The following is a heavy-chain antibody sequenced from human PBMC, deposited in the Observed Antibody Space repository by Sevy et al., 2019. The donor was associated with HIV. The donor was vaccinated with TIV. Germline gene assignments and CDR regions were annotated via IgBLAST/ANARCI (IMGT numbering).Heavy chain of an antibody. CDR2: MSGSGGDT. Sequence: GGSLRLSCAASGFTFRTYAMTWVRQAPGKGLEWVSVMSGSGGDTYYADSVKGRFIISRDNSNNTLYLQMNSLRAEDTAVYYCAKDRVSGTYYTGDFDYWGQGTLVTVSS. V-gene: IGHV3-23*01. J-gene: IGHJ4*02. CDR3: AKDRVSGTYYTGDFDY. D-gene: IGHD3-10*01. CDR1: GFTFRTYA.